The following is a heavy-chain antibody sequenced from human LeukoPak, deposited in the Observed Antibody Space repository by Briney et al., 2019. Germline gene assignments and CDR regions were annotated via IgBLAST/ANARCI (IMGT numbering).Heavy chain of an antibody. CDR3: AREYYDFWSGYPDV. CDR2: VKQDESEK. J-gene: IGHJ6*04. CDR1: GISFSDYW. Sequence: GGSLRLSCAASGISFSDYWMSWVRQAPGKGLEWVANVKQDESEKYFLDSVKGRFTISRDNAKNSVYLQMTSLRAEDTAVYYCAREYYDFWSGYPDVWGKGTTVTVSS. V-gene: IGHV3-7*01. D-gene: IGHD3-3*01.